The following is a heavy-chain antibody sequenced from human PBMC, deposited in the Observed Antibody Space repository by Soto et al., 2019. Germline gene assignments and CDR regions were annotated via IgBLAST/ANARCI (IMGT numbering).Heavy chain of an antibody. J-gene: IGHJ4*02. CDR3: ARENWHFDY. CDR2: VNPINGNT. V-gene: IGHV1-2*02. Sequence: QVQLVQSGAAVKKPGASVKFSGKTSGYTFSAFRMHWVRQAPGQGLEWMGWVNPINGNTNYAQDFQGRVTMTRDASTKTVYMELSSLTSDDTSTVYCARENWHFDYWGQGTLITVSS. CDR1: GYTFSAFR.